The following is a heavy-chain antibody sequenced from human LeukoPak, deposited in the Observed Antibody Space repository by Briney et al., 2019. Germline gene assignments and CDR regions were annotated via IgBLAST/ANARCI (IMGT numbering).Heavy chain of an antibody. D-gene: IGHD1-1*01. CDR2: ISGSGGST. J-gene: IGHJ6*02. CDR3: AKVGASFYYGMDV. V-gene: IGHV3-23*01. CDR1: GVTFSSYA. Sequence: GGSLRLSCAASGVTFSSYAMRWVRQALRKGREWVSAISGSGGSTYYADSVKGRFTISRDNSKNTLYLQMNSLRAEDTAVYYCAKVGASFYYGMDVWGQGTTVTVSS.